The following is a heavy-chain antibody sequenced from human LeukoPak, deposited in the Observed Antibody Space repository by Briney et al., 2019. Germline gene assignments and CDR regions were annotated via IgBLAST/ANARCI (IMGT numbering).Heavy chain of an antibody. CDR2: FDPKDGGT. D-gene: IGHD2-15*01. J-gene: IGHJ4*02. Sequence: ASVKVSCKVSGYTLTELSIHWVRQAPGKGLEWMGGFDPKDGGTIYAQNFQGRVTLTEDTSTDTAYMELSSLRSEDTAVYYCASCSGGSCYTRVFDYWGQGTLVTVSS. V-gene: IGHV1-24*01. CDR3: ASCSGGSCYTRVFDY. CDR1: GYTLTELS.